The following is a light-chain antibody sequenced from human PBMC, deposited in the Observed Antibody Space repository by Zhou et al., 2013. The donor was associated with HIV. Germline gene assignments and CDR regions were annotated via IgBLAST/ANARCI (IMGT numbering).Light chain of an antibody. V-gene: IGKV1-39*01. CDR1: QGISGH. CDR3: QQSYTTPET. J-gene: IGKJ4*01. Sequence: DIQMTQSPSTLSASVGDRVTITCRASQGISGHLAWYQQKPGKAPKLLIYAASILQSGVPSRFSGSGSGTDFTLTISSLQHEDFAIYFCQQSYTTPETFGGGTKVE. CDR2: AAS.